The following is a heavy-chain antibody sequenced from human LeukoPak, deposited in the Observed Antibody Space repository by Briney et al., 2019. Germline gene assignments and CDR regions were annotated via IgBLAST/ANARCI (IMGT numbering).Heavy chain of an antibody. CDR3: TRGTGIVGATVEY. CDR1: GFTFSGSA. J-gene: IGHJ4*02. Sequence: GGSLRLSCAASGFTFSGSAMHWVRQASGKGLEWVGRIRSKANSYATAYAAPVKGRFTISRDDSKNTAYLQMNSLKTEDTAVYYCTRGTGIVGATVEYWGQGTLVTVSS. D-gene: IGHD1-26*01. V-gene: IGHV3-73*01. CDR2: IRSKANSYAT.